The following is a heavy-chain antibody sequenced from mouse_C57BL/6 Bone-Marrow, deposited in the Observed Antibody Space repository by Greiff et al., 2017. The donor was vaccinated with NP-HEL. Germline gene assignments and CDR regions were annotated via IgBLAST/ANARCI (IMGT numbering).Heavy chain of an antibody. J-gene: IGHJ3*01. CDR3: ASGYVLFAY. CDR1: GFTFSDYG. V-gene: IGHV5-17*01. D-gene: IGHD2-14*01. Sequence: EVQLQESGGGLVKPGGSLKLSCAASGFTFSDYGMHWVRQAPEKGLEWVAYISSGSSTIYYADTVKGRFTISRDNAKNTLFLQMTSLRSEDTAMYYCASGYVLFAYWGQGTLVTVSA. CDR2: ISSGSSTI.